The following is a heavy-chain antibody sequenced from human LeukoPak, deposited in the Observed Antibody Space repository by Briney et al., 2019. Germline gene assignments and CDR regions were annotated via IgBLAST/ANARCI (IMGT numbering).Heavy chain of an antibody. CDR3: ARYSDTGYSSSWYSTPFDY. D-gene: IGHD6-13*01. Sequence: GGSLRLSCTASGFTLSSYSMTWVRQAPGKGLEWVSSISSGGSYIYYADSVKGRFTISRDNAKNLLYLQMNSLRAEDTAVYYCARYSDTGYSSSWYSTPFDYWGQGTLVTVSS. J-gene: IGHJ4*02. CDR2: ISSGGSYI. V-gene: IGHV3-21*04. CDR1: GFTLSSYS.